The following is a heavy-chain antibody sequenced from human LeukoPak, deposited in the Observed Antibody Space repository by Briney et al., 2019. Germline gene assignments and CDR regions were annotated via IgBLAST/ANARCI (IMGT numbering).Heavy chain of an antibody. CDR1: GFIVSSNH. D-gene: IGHD1-1*01. V-gene: IGHV3-53*01. J-gene: IGHJ4*02. CDR3: ASGIRERGFDY. Sequence: GGSLRLSCAASGFIVSSNHMSWVRQAPGKGLEWVSVIYSGGGTYYADSVKGRFTISRDKSKNTLYLQMNSLRAEDTALYFCASGIRERGFDYWGQGTLVTVSS. CDR2: IYSGGGT.